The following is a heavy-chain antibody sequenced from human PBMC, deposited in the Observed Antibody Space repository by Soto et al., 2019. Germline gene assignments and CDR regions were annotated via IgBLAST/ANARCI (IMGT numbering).Heavy chain of an antibody. CDR1: VFTLSDHY. CDR2: SRDNPQGYST. CDR3: VRATFFSDSSGYTRCLDY. Sequence: PWWSLRLSCSGSVFTLSDHYIDWLRQAPGKGLEWVGRSRDNPQGYSTTYAASVKGRFTTSRDESKNSAYLQMNSLKTEDTAVYYCVRATFFSDSSGYTRCLDYWGQGTLVTVSS. J-gene: IGHJ4*02. V-gene: IGHV3-72*01. D-gene: IGHD3-22*01.